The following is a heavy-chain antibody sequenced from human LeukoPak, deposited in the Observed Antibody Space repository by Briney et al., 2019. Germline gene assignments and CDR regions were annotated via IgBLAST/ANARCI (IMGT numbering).Heavy chain of an antibody. CDR1: GYTFTGYY. CDR3: ASTLRPPPPYCSGGSCYSDYFDY. J-gene: IGHJ4*02. CDR2: INPNSGGT. D-gene: IGHD2-15*01. Sequence: ASVKVSCKASGYTFTGYYMHRVRQAPGQGLEWMGWINPNSGGTNYAQKFRGRVTMTRDTSISTAYMELSRLRSDDTAVYYCASTLRPPPPYCSGGSCYSDYFDYWGQGTLVTVSS. V-gene: IGHV1-2*02.